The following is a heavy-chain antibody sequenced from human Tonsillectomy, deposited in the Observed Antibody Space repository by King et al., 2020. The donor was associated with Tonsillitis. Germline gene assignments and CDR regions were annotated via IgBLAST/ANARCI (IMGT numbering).Heavy chain of an antibody. Sequence: VQLQESGPGLVKPSQTLSLTCAVSGGSISSGGYSWSWIRQPPGQGLEWIGYIYYSGSTYYNPSLKSRVTISVDTSKNQFSLKLSSVTAADTAVYYCARDTVTINAFDIWGQGTMVTVSS. CDR2: IYYSGST. CDR1: GGSISSGGYS. CDR3: ARDTVTINAFDI. J-gene: IGHJ3*02. D-gene: IGHD4-17*01. V-gene: IGHV4-30-4*07.